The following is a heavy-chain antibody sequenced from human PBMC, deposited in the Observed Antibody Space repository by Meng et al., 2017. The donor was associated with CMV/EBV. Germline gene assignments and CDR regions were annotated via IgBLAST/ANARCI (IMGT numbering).Heavy chain of an antibody. CDR3: AHTLLMTPFGRVIVNDAFDI. J-gene: IGHJ3*02. Sequence: SGPPQVKPTQSLTLICTFSGFSLSPSGVGVGWFRQPPGKALEWLAHIYWYDDKRYSPSLKSRLTITKDTPKDQVVLTMTNMDPVETATYYCAHTLLMTPFGRVIVNDAFDIWGQGTMVTVSS. CDR1: GFSLSPSGVG. V-gene: IGHV2-5*01. CDR2: IYWYDDK. D-gene: IGHD3-16*02.